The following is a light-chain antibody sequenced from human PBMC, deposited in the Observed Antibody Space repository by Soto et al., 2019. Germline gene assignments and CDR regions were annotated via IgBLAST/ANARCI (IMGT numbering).Light chain of an antibody. J-gene: IGKJ5*01. Sequence: IVMTQSPATLSVSPGERATLSCRASQSVRSNLAWYQQKPGQAPRLVIYAASTRATGIPDRFSGSVSGTEFTLTISSLQSEDFAVYYCQQYNEWPPFTFGQGTRLETK. V-gene: IGKV3-15*01. CDR1: QSVRSN. CDR3: QQYNEWPPFT. CDR2: AAS.